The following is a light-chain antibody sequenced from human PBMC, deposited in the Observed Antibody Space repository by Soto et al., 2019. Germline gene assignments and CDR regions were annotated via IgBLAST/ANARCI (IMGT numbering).Light chain of an antibody. CDR1: SSNIGGNS. CDR3: GSWDSSLSAYV. CDR2: DDN. J-gene: IGLJ1*01. Sequence: QSVMTQPPSVSAAPGQTVTISCSGSSSNIGGNSVSWYQQLPGTAPKLLIYDDNKRPSGIPDRFSGPKSGTSATLGITGFQTGDEADYYCGSWDSSLSAYVFGTGTKLTVL. V-gene: IGLV1-51*01.